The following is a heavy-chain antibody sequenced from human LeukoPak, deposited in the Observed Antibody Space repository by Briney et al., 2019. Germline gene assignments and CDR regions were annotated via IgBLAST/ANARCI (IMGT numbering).Heavy chain of an antibody. CDR2: IYYSGST. CDR3: ARDAGSRYYDSSGYYGLDY. J-gene: IGHJ4*02. Sequence: SETLSLTCTVSGGSISSHYWRWIRQPPGKGLVGIGYIYYSGSTNYNPSLKSRVTISVDTSKNQFSLKLSSVTAADTAVYYCARDAGSRYYDSSGYYGLDYWGQGTLVTVSS. D-gene: IGHD3-22*01. V-gene: IGHV4-59*11. CDR1: GGSISSHY.